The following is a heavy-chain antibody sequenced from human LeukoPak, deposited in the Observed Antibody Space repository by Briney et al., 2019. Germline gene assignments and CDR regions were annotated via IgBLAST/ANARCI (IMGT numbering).Heavy chain of an antibody. D-gene: IGHD5-18*01. V-gene: IGHV4-61*02. CDR3: ATDPDTLWYYFDY. J-gene: IGHJ4*02. Sequence: SQTLSLTCTVSGGSISSGSYYWSWIRQPAGKGLEWIGRIYTSGSTNYNPSLKSRVTISVDTSKNQFSLKLSSVTAADTAVYYCATDPDTLWYYFDYWGQGTLVTVSS. CDR2: IYTSGST. CDR1: GGSISSGSYY.